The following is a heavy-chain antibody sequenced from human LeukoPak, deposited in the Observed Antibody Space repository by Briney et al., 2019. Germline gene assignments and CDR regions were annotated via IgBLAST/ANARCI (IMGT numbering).Heavy chain of an antibody. V-gene: IGHV3-30-3*01. CDR3: ARGPYSSSAPGDY. CDR1: GFTFSSYA. J-gene: IGHJ4*02. CDR2: ISYDGSNK. D-gene: IGHD6-6*01. Sequence: GRSLRLSCAASGFTFSSYAMHWVRQAPGKGLEWVAVISYDGSNKYYADSVKGRFTISRDNSKNTLYLQMNSLRAEDTAVYYCARGPYSSSAPGDYWGQGTLVTVSS.